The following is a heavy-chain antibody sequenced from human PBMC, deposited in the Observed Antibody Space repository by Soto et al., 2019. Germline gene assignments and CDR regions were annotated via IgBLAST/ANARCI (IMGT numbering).Heavy chain of an antibody. J-gene: IGHJ4*02. CDR2: ISGRGSTT. CDR1: GLTFSGYG. CDR3: VTRSRGLQSSPPRLDS. V-gene: IGHV3-23*01. Sequence: EVQLLESGGGLVQPGGSLRLSCAASGLTFSGYGMSWVRQAPGTGVEGVSAISGRGSTTYYADSGKGRFTISRHDSKNILFLQMNSLIAEDTAVYYCVTRSRGLQSSPPRLDSWGQGTLVTVSS. D-gene: IGHD4-4*01.